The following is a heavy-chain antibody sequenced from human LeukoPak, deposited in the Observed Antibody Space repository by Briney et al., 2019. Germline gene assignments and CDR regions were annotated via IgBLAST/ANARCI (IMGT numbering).Heavy chain of an antibody. J-gene: IGHJ6*02. Sequence: KPSETLSLTCTVSGGSISSYYWSWIRQPPGKGLEWIGYIYYSGSTNYNPSLKSRVTISVDTSKNQFSLKLSSVAAADTAVYYCARASVTTSYYYYGMDVWGQGTTVAVSS. CDR3: ARASVTTSYYYYGMDV. D-gene: IGHD4-11*01. CDR2: IYYSGST. CDR1: GGSISSYY. V-gene: IGHV4-59*01.